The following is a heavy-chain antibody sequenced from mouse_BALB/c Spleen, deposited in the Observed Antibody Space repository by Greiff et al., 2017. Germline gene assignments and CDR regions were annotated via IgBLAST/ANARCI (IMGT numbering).Heavy chain of an antibody. Sequence: EVQLQQSGPDLVKPGASVKISCNASGYTFTDYYMDWVKQRHGESLEWIGRVNPYNGGTSYHHKFNGKATFTVDKSSSTAYMELNSLTSEDSAVYYCARSYGNYGAGFGFDYWGQGTTLTVSS. CDR1: GYTFTDYY. J-gene: IGHJ2*01. CDR3: ARSYGNYGAGFGFDY. D-gene: IGHD2-1*01. V-gene: IGHV1-19*01. CDR2: VNPYNGGT.